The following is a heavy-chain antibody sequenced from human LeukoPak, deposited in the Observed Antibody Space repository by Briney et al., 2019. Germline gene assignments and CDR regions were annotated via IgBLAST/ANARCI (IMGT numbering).Heavy chain of an antibody. J-gene: IGHJ4*02. CDR1: GFTFSDYY. V-gene: IGHV3-23*01. CDR3: AKSSGWSDY. CDR2: ISGSGGST. Sequence: GGSLRLSCAASGFTFSDYYMSWIRQAPGKGLEWVSAISGSGGSTYYADSVKGRFTISRDNSKNTLYLQMNSLRAEDTAVYYCAKSSGWSDYWGQGTLVTVSS. D-gene: IGHD6-19*01.